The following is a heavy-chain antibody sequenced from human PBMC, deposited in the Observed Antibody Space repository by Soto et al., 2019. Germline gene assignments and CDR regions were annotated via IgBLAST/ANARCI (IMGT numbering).Heavy chain of an antibody. Sequence: GGSLRLSCAASGFMFSSYRMNWVRQAPGKGLEWVSSINNGGTYRYYADSMQGRFTISRDNARNSLYLQMNSLGVEDTAVYYCARDLTSYGSPHFDYWGQGTLVTVSS. CDR1: GFMFSSYR. CDR2: INNGGTYR. J-gene: IGHJ4*02. V-gene: IGHV3-21*06. D-gene: IGHD5-18*01. CDR3: ARDLTSYGSPHFDY.